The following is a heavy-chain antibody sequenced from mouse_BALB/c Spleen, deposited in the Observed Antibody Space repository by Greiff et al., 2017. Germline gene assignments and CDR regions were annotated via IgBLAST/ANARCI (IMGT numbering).Heavy chain of an antibody. CDR2: IDPANGNT. V-gene: IGHV14-3*02. CDR3: ARPDYYGSSYEWYFDV. CDR1: GFNIKDTY. D-gene: IGHD1-1*01. J-gene: IGHJ1*01. Sequence: EVQLQQSGAELVKPGASVKLSCTASGFNIKDTYMHWVKQRPEQGLEWIGRIDPANGNTKYDPKFQGKATITADTSSNTAYLQLSSLTSEDTAVYYCARPDYYGSSYEWYFDVWGAGTTVTVSS.